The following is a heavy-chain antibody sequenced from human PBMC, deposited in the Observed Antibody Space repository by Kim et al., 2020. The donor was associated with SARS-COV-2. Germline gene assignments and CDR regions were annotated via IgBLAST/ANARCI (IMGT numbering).Heavy chain of an antibody. J-gene: IGHJ2*01. CDR2: IIPIFGTA. V-gene: IGHV1-69*13. CDR3: ARAPYCGGDCYYWYFDL. D-gene: IGHD2-21*02. CDR1: GGTFSSYA. Sequence: SVKVSCKASGGTFSSYAISWVRQAPGQGLEWMGGIIPIFGTANYAQKFQGRVTITADESTSTAYMELSSLRSEDTAVYYCARAPYCGGDCYYWYFDLWGRGTLVTVSS.